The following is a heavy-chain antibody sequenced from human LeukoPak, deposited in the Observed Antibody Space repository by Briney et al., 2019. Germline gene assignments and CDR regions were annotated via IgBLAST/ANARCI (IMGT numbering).Heavy chain of an antibody. CDR1: GFTFSSYA. V-gene: IGHV3-74*01. Sequence: PGASLRLSCAASGFTFSSYAMSWVRQAPGKGLEWVSCINSDGSTTTYADSVKGRFTVSRDNAKNTLYLQMNSLRAEDTAVYYCTRDGGYYGSGTGAFDIWGQGTMVTVSS. D-gene: IGHD3-10*01. J-gene: IGHJ3*02. CDR3: TRDGGYYGSGTGAFDI. CDR2: INSDGSTT.